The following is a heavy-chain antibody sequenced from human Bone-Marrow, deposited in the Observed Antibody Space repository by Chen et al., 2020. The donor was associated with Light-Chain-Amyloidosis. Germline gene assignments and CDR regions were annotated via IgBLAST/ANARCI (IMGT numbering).Heavy chain of an antibody. J-gene: IGHJ6*03. CDR1: GFTFADYA. D-gene: IGHD3-10*01. Sequence: EEHLVESGGGLVQPGRSLRLSCEASGFTFADYAMHWVRQAPGKGLELVSGISWNRGVKGYVDSVGGRFTISRDNAKNTLYLQMNSLRAEDTAVYYCANTGGAVNPYFYYYYMDVWGRGTTVTVSS. CDR3: ANTGGAVNPYFYYYYMDV. V-gene: IGHV3-9*01. CDR2: ISWNRGVK.